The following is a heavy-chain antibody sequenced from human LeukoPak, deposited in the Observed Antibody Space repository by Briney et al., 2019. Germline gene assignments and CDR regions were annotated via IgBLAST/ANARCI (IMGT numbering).Heavy chain of an antibody. J-gene: IGHJ4*02. Sequence: GGSLRLSCAASGFTFSSYSMNWVRQAPGKGLEWVSSISSSSSYIYYADSVKGRFTISRDNAKNSLYLQMNSLRAEDTAVYYCAKFHPSYDSSGHWGQGTLVTVSS. CDR2: ISSSSSYI. CDR3: AKFHPSYDSSGH. D-gene: IGHD3-22*01. CDR1: GFTFSSYS. V-gene: IGHV3-21*04.